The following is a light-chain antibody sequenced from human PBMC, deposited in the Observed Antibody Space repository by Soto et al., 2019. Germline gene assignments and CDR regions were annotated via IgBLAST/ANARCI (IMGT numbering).Light chain of an antibody. V-gene: IGKV1-39*01. J-gene: IGKJ4*01. Sequence: DIQMTQSPSSLSASVGDRVTITCRSSQTISTYLHWFHQKPGKAPKLLIYAASSLQSGVPSRFSGSGSGTDFTLTISSLQPEDVATYYCQQANSFPRTFGGGTKVELK. CDR1: QTISTY. CDR2: AAS. CDR3: QQANSFPRT.